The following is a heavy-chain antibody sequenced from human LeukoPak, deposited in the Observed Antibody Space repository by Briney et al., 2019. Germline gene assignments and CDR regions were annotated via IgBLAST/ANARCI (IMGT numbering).Heavy chain of an antibody. Sequence: GGSLRLSCAASGFIFSSYAMHWVRQAPGKGLEWVAVLSYDGSNTYYRDSVRGRFTIPRDNSKNTLYLQMDSLRAEDTAVYYCARDTSSYYYGSGSFDYWGQGTLVTVSS. CDR1: GFIFSSYA. J-gene: IGHJ4*02. D-gene: IGHD3-10*01. V-gene: IGHV3-30*04. CDR2: LSYDGSNT. CDR3: ARDTSSYYYGSGSFDY.